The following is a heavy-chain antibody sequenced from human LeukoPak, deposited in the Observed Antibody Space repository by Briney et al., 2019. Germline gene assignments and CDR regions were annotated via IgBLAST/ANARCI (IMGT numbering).Heavy chain of an antibody. CDR1: GGSISSYY. CDR2: IYYSGST. V-gene: IGHV4-59*01. J-gene: IGHJ4*02. Sequence: SETPSLTCTVSGGSISSYYWSWIRQPPGKGLEWIGYIYYSGSTNYNPSLKSRVTISVDTSKNQFSLKLSSVTAADTAVYYCAAGRIAAPYWGQGTLVTVSS. CDR3: AAGRIAAPY. D-gene: IGHD6-6*01.